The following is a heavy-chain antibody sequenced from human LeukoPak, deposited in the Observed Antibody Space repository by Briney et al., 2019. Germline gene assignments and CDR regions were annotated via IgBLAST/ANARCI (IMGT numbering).Heavy chain of an antibody. CDR3: AKASELGDYPNYYYYGMDV. CDR1: GFTFSRFA. V-gene: IGHV3-23*01. Sequence: GGSLRLSSAASGFTFSRFAINWVRQAPGKGLEWVSGISYNGGSRFYADSVKGRFTISRDNSKNTVFLQMNGLRGDDTAVYYCAKASELGDYPNYYYYGMDVWGQGTTVTVSS. CDR2: ISYNGGSR. D-gene: IGHD1-14*01. J-gene: IGHJ6*02.